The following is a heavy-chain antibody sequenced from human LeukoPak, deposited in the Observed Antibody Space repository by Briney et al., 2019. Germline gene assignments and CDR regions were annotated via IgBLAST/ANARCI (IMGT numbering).Heavy chain of an antibody. V-gene: IGHV3-23*01. J-gene: IGHJ4*02. CDR2: ISGSGGST. D-gene: IGHD3-22*01. CDR3: AKDGSGYREYYFDY. Sequence: GGSLRLSCAASGFTFSSYAMSWVRQAPGKGLEWVSAISGSGGSTYYADSVKGRFTISSDNSKNTLYLQMNSLRAEDTAVYYCAKDGSGYREYYFDYWGQGTLVTVSS. CDR1: GFTFSSYA.